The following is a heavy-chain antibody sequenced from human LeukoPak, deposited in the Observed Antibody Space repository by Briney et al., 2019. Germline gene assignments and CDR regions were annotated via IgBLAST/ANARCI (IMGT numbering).Heavy chain of an antibody. CDR1: GGSFSGYY. Sequence: SETLSLTCAVYGGSFSGYYWSWIRQPPGKGLEWIGEINHSGSTNYNPSLKSRVTISVDTSKNQFSLKLSSVTAADTAVYYCARVGDFWSGFFSFPSNNWFDPWGQGTLVTVSS. CDR3: ARVGDFWSGFFSFPSNNWFDP. J-gene: IGHJ5*02. V-gene: IGHV4-34*01. CDR2: INHSGST. D-gene: IGHD3-3*01.